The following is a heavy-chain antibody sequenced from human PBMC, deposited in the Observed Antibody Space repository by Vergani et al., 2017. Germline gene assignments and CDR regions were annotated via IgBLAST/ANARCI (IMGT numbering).Heavy chain of an antibody. J-gene: IGHJ4*02. CDR2: IGTAGDT. CDR1: GFTFSSYD. CDR3: ARAVSTTVGDPPGY. Sequence: EVQLVESGGGLVQPGGSLRLSCAASGFTFSSYDMHWVSQATGKGLEWVSAIGTAGDTYYPGSVKGRFTISRENAKNSLYLQMNSLRAGDTAIYYCARAVSTTVGDPPGYWGQGTLVTVSS. V-gene: IGHV3-13*01. D-gene: IGHD4-23*01.